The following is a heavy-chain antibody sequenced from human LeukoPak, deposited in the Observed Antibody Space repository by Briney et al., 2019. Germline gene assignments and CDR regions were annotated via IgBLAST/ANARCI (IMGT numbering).Heavy chain of an antibody. CDR2: IIPIFGTA. CDR1: GGTFSSYA. Sequence: ASVKVSCKASGGTFSSYAISWVRQAPGQGLEWMGGIIPIFGTANYAQKFQGRVTMTRDRSINTASMELRSLRFDDTAIYYCARDQGPSGNLFDPWGQGTLVTVSS. CDR3: ARDQGPSGNLFDP. D-gene: IGHD3-10*01. V-gene: IGHV1-69*05. J-gene: IGHJ5*02.